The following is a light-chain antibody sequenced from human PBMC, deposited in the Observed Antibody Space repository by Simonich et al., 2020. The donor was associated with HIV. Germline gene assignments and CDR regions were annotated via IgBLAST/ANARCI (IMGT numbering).Light chain of an antibody. CDR2: WAS. CDR3: QQYYDTPYT. J-gene: IGKJ2*01. CDR1: QSVLYSSNNKNY. Sequence: DIVMTQSPDSLAVSLGERATINCKSSQSVLYSSNNKNYLAGYQQKPGQPPKLLIYWASTRESGVPDRFSGSESGTDFTLTISSLQAEDVAVYYCQQYYDTPYTFGQGTKLEI. V-gene: IGKV4-1*01.